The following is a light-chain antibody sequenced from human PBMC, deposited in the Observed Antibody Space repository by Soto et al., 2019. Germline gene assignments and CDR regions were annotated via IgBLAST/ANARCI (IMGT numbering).Light chain of an antibody. CDR1: SSDVGDYKY. Sequence: QSALTQPASVSGSPGQSITISCTGTSSDVGDYKYVSWYQQHPGKAPKLVISEVSNRPSGISNRFSGSKSGNTASLTISGLQAEDEADYYCSSYTTIFTYVFGTGTQLTVL. CDR2: EVS. J-gene: IGLJ1*01. CDR3: SSYTTIFTYV. V-gene: IGLV2-14*01.